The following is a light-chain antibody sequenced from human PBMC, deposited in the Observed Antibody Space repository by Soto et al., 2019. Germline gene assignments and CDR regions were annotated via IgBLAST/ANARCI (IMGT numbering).Light chain of an antibody. CDR1: QHIXDW. CDR3: QQSYSAQLT. J-gene: IGKJ1*01. CDR2: AAS. V-gene: IGKV1-5*03. Sequence: IRLTKSPATLSASAGDRGTIACRASQHIXDWLGWYQQKPGKAPNLLXAAASSLRRGGPSRFSGSGFATNFNFTIDSLQPEDFANYYCQQSYSAQLTFGQGTKVEIK.